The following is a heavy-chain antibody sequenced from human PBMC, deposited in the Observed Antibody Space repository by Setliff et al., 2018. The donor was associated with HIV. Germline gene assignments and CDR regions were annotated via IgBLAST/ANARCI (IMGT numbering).Heavy chain of an antibody. CDR1: GGSISSGGYY. V-gene: IGHV4-31*03. J-gene: IGHJ6*03. D-gene: IGHD6-19*01. CDR3: ARVFTVAGTYYYYYMDV. Sequence: KTSETLSLTCTVSGGSISSGGYYWSWIRQHPGMGLEWIGYIYYSGRTYYNPSLKSRITMSVDTSKNQFSLKLSSVTAADTAVYYCARVFTVAGTYYYYYMDVWGKGTTVTVSS. CDR2: IYYSGRT.